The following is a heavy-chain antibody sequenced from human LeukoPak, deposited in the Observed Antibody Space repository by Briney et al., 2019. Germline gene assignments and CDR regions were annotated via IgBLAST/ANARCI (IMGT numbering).Heavy chain of an antibody. Sequence: PSGTLSLTCAVSGGSISSSNWWSWVRQPPGKGLEWIGEIYHSGSTNYNPSLKSQVTISVDKSKNQFSLKLSSVTAADTAVYYRARYYGDYGYWFDPWGQGTLVTVSS. V-gene: IGHV4-4*02. D-gene: IGHD4-17*01. CDR2: IYHSGST. J-gene: IGHJ5*02. CDR1: GGSISSSNW. CDR3: ARYYGDYGYWFDP.